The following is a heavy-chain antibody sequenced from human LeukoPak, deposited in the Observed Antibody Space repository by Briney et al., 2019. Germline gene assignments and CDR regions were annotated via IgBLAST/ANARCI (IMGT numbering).Heavy chain of an antibody. CDR1: GFTFSSYA. Sequence: GGSLRLSCAASGFTFSSYAMHWVRQAPGKGLEWVAVISYDGSNKYYADSVKGRFTISRDNSKNTLYLQMNSLRAEDTAVYYCARGGAARPDFWGQATLVTVSS. J-gene: IGHJ4*02. CDR3: ARGGAARPDF. D-gene: IGHD6-6*01. V-gene: IGHV3-30*04. CDR2: ISYDGSNK.